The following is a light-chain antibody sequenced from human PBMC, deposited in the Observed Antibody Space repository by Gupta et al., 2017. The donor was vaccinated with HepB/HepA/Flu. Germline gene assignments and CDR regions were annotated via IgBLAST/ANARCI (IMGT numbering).Light chain of an antibody. Sequence: DIQMTQSPSSLSASLGDRVTITCRASQAIRNDLGWYQQKPGETPKRLIYAASTVQGGVPSRFSGSGYGTEFTLTISSLQPEDFATYYCRQQDSYPLSFGGGTKVEFK. CDR3: RQQDSYPLS. CDR2: AAS. CDR1: QAIRND. V-gene: IGKV1-17*01. J-gene: IGKJ4*01.